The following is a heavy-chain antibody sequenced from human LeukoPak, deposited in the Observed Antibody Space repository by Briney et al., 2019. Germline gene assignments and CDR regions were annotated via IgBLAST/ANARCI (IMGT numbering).Heavy chain of an antibody. CDR3: ARGGFWSGYNWFDP. J-gene: IGHJ5*02. Sequence: PSETLSLTCAVYGGSFSGYYWSWIRQPPGKGLEWIGEVNHSESTNYNPSLKSRVTISVDTSKNQFFLKLTSVTAADTAVYYCARGGFWSGYNWFDPWGQGTLVTVSS. CDR1: GGSFSGYY. V-gene: IGHV4-34*01. CDR2: VNHSEST. D-gene: IGHD3-3*01.